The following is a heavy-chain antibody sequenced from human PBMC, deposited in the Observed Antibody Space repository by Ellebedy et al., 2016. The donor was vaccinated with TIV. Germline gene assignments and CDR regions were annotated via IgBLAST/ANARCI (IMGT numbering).Heavy chain of an antibody. CDR1: GFTVSSNY. Sequence: PGGSLRLSCAASGFTVSSNYMSWVRQAPGKGLEWVSVIYSGGSTYYANSVKGRFIISRDNSKNTLYLQMSSLRPEDTAVYYCVKAWGDWGQGTLVTVSS. CDR3: VKAWGD. V-gene: IGHV3-66*01. CDR2: IYSGGST. D-gene: IGHD3-16*01. J-gene: IGHJ4*02.